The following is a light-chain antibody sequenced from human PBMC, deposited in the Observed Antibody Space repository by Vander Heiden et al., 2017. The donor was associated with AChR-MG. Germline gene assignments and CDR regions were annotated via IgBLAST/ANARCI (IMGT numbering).Light chain of an antibody. CDR2: GAS. J-gene: IGKJ2*01. CDR3: QQWT. Sequence: DIVLTQSPGTLSLSPGERATLSCRASQSVSTTYLAWYQQKPGQAPRLLIYGASNRATGIPDRFSGSGSGPDFTLTISRLEPEDFAVYYCQQWTFGQGTKLEIK. V-gene: IGKV3-20*01. CDR1: QSVSTTY.